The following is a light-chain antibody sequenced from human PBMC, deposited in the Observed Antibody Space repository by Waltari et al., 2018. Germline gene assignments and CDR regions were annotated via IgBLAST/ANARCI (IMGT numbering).Light chain of an antibody. J-gene: IGKJ4*01. Sequence: EIVLTQSPATLSLFAGERATLSCRASESVSRYLGWYQQKPGQAPRLLIYDPSIRATGVPARFIGSGYGTDFTLTISSLEPEDFALYFCQQRSLWPLTFGGGTKVEI. CDR2: DPS. CDR3: QQRSLWPLT. CDR1: ESVSRY. V-gene: IGKV3-11*01.